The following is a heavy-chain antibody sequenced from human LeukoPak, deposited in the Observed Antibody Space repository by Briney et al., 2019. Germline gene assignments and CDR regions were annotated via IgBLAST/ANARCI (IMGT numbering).Heavy chain of an antibody. CDR3: ARDPEND. CDR2: ISWNSGSI. V-gene: IGHV3-20*04. CDR1: GFTFSSYA. J-gene: IGHJ4*02. Sequence: GGSLRLSCAASGFTFSSYAMSWVRQAPGKGLEWVSGISWNSGSIGYADSVKGRFTISRDNAKNSLYLQMNSLRAEDTALYYCARDPENDWGQGTLVTVSS.